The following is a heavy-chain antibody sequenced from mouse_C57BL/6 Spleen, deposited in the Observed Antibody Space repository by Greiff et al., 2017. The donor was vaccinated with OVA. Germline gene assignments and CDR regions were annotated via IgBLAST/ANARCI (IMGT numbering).Heavy chain of an antibody. V-gene: IGHV3-1*01. Sequence: EVHLVESGPGMVKPSQSLSLTCTVTGYSITSGYDWHWIRHFPGNKLEWMGYISYSGSTNYNPSLKSRISITHDTSKNHFFLKLNSVTTEDTATYYCARSDYDGFDYWGQGTTLTVSS. J-gene: IGHJ2*01. CDR3: ARSDYDGFDY. CDR1: GYSITSGYD. D-gene: IGHD2-4*01. CDR2: ISYSGST.